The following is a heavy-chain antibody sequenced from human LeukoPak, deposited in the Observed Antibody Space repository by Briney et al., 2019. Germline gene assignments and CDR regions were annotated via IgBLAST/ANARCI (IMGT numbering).Heavy chain of an antibody. CDR2: IIPIFGTA. J-gene: IGHJ6*03. Sequence: SVKVSCKASGGTFSSYAISWVRQAPGQGLEWMGGIIPIFGTANYAQKFQGRVTITADKSTSTAYMELSSLRSEDTAVYYCARGGVGGSGSYLDYYYYYMDVWGKGTTVTVSS. CDR1: GGTFSSYA. D-gene: IGHD3-10*01. V-gene: IGHV1-69*06. CDR3: ARGGVGGSGSYLDYYYYYMDV.